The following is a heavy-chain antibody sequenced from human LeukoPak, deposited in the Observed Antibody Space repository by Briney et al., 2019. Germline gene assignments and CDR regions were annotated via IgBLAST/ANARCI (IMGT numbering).Heavy chain of an antibody. CDR1: GFIVSSYS. Sequence: GGSLRLSCAASGFIVSSYSMNWVRQVPGKGLEWVSHISSSGSMIWYADSVKGRFTISRDSAKNSLHLQMNSLGAEDTAVYYCARDTRSLMDVWGQGTTVTVSS. CDR3: ARDTRSLMDV. J-gene: IGHJ6*02. CDR2: ISSSGSMI. D-gene: IGHD3-16*02. V-gene: IGHV3-48*01.